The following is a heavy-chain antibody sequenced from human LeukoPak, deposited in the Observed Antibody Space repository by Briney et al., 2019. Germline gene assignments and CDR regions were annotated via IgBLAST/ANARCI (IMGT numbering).Heavy chain of an antibody. V-gene: IGHV4-59*01. Sequence: SETLSLTCTVSGGSISSYYWSWIRQPPGKGLEWIGYICYSGSTNYNPSLKSRVIISVDTSKNQFSLKLSSVTAADTAVYYCARHLGYCSTTSCYPWFDPWGQGTLVTVSS. D-gene: IGHD2-2*01. CDR3: ARHLGYCSTTSCYPWFDP. CDR2: ICYSGST. CDR1: GGSISSYY. J-gene: IGHJ5*02.